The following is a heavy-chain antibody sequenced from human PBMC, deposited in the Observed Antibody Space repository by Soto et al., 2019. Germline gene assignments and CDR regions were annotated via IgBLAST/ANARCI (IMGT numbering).Heavy chain of an antibody. CDR2: INPSGGST. CDR3: ARVGGGELTWYFDL. CDR1: GYTFTSYY. V-gene: IGHV1-46*03. J-gene: IGHJ2*01. D-gene: IGHD2-21*01. Sequence: QVQLVQSGAEVKKPGASVKVSCKASGYTFTSYYMHWVRQAPGQGLEWMGIINPSGGSTSYAQKFQGRVTMTRDTSTSTVYRELSILRSEDTAVYYCARVGGGELTWYFDLLGRGTLVTVSS.